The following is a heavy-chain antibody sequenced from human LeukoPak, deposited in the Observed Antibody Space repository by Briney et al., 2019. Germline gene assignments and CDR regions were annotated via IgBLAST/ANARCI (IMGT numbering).Heavy chain of an antibody. CDR3: ARSYSYDDSGYHRPVDY. J-gene: IGHJ4*02. Sequence: GGSLRLSCAASGITESSNYMNWVSQAPGKGLEWVSVIYSGGSTLYADSVKGRFTLSRDNSKNTVYLQMNSLRVEDTAVYYCARSYSYDDSGYHRPVDYWGRATLVTVSS. D-gene: IGHD3-22*01. CDR1: GITESSNY. CDR2: IYSGGST. V-gene: IGHV3-53*01.